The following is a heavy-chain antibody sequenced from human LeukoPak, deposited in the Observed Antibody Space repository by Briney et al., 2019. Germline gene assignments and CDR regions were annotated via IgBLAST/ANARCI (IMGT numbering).Heavy chain of an antibody. CDR3: ARGWYYDFWSGYLRRNWFDP. J-gene: IGHJ5*02. D-gene: IGHD3-3*01. V-gene: IGHV4-34*01. Sequence: PSETLSLTCAVYGGSFSGYYWSWIRQPPGKGLEWLGEINHSGSTNYNPSLKSRVTISVDTSKNQFSLKLSSVTAADTAVYYCARGWYYDFWSGYLRRNWFDPWGQGTLVTVSS. CDR1: GGSFSGYY. CDR2: INHSGST.